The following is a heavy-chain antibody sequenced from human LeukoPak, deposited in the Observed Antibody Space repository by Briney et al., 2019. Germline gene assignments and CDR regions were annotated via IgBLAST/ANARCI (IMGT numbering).Heavy chain of an antibody. D-gene: IGHD1-26*01. CDR3: ARFYSGSYYDYYYGMDV. CDR2: IYSGGST. CDR1: GFTFSSYA. Sequence: SGGSLRLSCAASGFTFSSYAMSWVRQAPGKGLEWVSVIYSGGSTYYADSVKGRFTISRDNSKNTLYLQMNSLRAEDTAVYYCARFYSGSYYDYYYGMDVWGQGTTVTVSS. J-gene: IGHJ6*02. V-gene: IGHV3-53*01.